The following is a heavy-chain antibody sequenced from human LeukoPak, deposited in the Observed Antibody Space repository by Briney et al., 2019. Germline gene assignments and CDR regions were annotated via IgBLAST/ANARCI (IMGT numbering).Heavy chain of an antibody. CDR2: ISAYNGKT. V-gene: IGHV1-18*04. CDR3: ARDDGAAAGYFDY. D-gene: IGHD6-13*01. Sequence: ASVKVSCKASGYIFTTNGISWVRQAPGQGLEWMGWISAYNGKTNYAQRLQGRLTMTTDTSTSTAYMELRSLRSDDTAVYYCARDDGAAAGYFDYWGQGTLVTVSS. CDR1: GYIFTTNG. J-gene: IGHJ4*02.